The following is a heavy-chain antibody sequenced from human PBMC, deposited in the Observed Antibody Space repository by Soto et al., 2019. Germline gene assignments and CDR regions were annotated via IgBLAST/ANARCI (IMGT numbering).Heavy chain of an antibody. J-gene: IGHJ4*02. CDR3: ARPGYYDYIWGSYLDY. D-gene: IGHD3-16*02. CDR2: ISGGGGDT. CDR1: GFTFSAYA. V-gene: IGHV3-23*01. Sequence: EVQLLESGGGLVQPGGSLRLSCAASGFTFSAYAVSWVRQAPGKGLEWVSAISGGGGDTFYADSVKGRFTISRDNSKNPLYQQVNSLRAEDTAIYYCARPGYYDYIWGSYLDYWGQGTLVTVSS.